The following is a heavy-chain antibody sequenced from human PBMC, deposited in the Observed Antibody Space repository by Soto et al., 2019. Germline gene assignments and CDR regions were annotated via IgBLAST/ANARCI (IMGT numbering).Heavy chain of an antibody. CDR3: ARADRGYAHGYYHDDMDV. J-gene: IGHJ6*02. Sequence: EVQLVESGGGLVQPGGSLRLSCAASGFTFSSYSMNWVRQAPGKGLEWVSYISSSRSTIYYADSVKGPFNIPRDNAKNSLYLQMNSLRADATAVYYCARADRGYAHGYYHDDMDVWGQGTTVTVSS. CDR1: GFTFSSYS. CDR2: ISSSRSTI. D-gene: IGHD5-12*01. V-gene: IGHV3-48*01.